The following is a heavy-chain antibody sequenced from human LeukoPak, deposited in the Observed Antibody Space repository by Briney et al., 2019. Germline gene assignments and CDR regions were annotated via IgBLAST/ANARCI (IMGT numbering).Heavy chain of an antibody. CDR2: ISNNGGYT. D-gene: IGHD2-15*01. CDR3: AKQLGYCSDGSCYFPY. CDR1: GFTFSSSA. J-gene: IGHJ4*02. V-gene: IGHV3-23*01. Sequence: GGSLRLSCAASGFTFSSSAMSWVRQAPGKGLEWVSAISNNGGYTYYADSVQGRFTISRDNSKSTLCLQMNSLRAEDTAVYYCAKQLGYCSDGSCYFPYWGQGTLVIVSS.